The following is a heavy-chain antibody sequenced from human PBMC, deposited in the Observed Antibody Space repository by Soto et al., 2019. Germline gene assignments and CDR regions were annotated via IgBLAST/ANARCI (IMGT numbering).Heavy chain of an antibody. CDR3: ARDGDGGESYFDL. V-gene: IGHV1-2*04. D-gene: IGHD3-10*01. CDR2: INPNSGGT. CDR1: GYTFTGYY. J-gene: IGHJ2*01. Sequence: QVQLVQSGAEVKKPGASVKVSCKASGYTFTGYYMHWVRQAPGQGLEWMGWINPNSGGTNYAQKFQGWVTMTRDTSISTAYMELGRVRSDDTALYYCARDGDGGESYFDLGGRGTLVTVSS.